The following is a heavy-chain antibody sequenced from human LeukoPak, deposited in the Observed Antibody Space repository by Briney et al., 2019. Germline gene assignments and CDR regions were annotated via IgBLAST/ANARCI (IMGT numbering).Heavy chain of an antibody. CDR3: ARHSYYDSSGYRFDY. V-gene: IGHV4-59*08. Sequence: SETLSLTCTVSGGSISSYYWSWIRQPPGKGLEWIAYIYYSGSTNYNPSLKSRVTISVDTSKNQFSLKLSSVTAADTAVYYCARHSYYDSSGYRFDYWGQGTLVTVSS. J-gene: IGHJ4*02. CDR2: IYYSGST. CDR1: GGSISSYY. D-gene: IGHD3-22*01.